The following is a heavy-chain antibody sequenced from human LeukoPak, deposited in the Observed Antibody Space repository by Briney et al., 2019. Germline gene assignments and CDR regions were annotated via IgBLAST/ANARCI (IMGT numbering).Heavy chain of an antibody. V-gene: IGHV1-69*06. CDR2: IIPIFGTA. D-gene: IGHD6-6*01. J-gene: IGHJ5*02. Sequence: SVKVTCKASGYKFTNYAISWVRQAPGQGLEWMGGIIPIFGTANYAQKFQGRVTITADKSTSTAYMELSSLRSEDTAVYYCARGAGRRQLVRTVWFDPWGQGTLVTVSS. CDR1: GYKFTNYA. CDR3: ARGAGRRQLVRTVWFDP.